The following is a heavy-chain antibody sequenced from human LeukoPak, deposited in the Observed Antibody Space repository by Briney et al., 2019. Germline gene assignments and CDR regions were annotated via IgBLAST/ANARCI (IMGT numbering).Heavy chain of an antibody. CDR2: IGWDGTNI. CDR1: GFRFEDYA. CDR3: AKAKGVAAAGGFEY. J-gene: IGHJ4*02. V-gene: IGHV3-43D*03. D-gene: IGHD2-15*01. Sequence: PGGSLRLSCAASGFRFEDYAMHWVRQAPGKGLEWVSLIGWDGTNIYHADSVKGRFTISRDNSKNSLYLQMNSLRAEDTALYYFAKAKGVAAAGGFEYWGQGTLVTVSS.